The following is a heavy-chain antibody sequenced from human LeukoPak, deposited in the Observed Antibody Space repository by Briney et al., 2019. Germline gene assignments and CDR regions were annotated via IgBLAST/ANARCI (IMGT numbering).Heavy chain of an antibody. J-gene: IGHJ4*02. Sequence: SETLSLTCTLSGGSISSHYCSWIRQPPGKVLEWIGYMHYSGGHNSNPSLRSRVTMSVDSPKSHFTLRLTSVTAADTAVYYCARDTYEYSSGYIDYFDSWGPGTLVTVSS. V-gene: IGHV4-59*11. CDR2: MHYSGGH. CDR3: ARDTYEYSSGYIDYFDS. D-gene: IGHD3-22*01. CDR1: GGSISSHY.